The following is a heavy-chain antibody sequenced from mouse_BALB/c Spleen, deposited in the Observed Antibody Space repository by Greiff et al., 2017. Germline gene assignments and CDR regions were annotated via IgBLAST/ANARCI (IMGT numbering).Heavy chain of an antibody. CDR1: GFSLTSYG. Sequence: VQLQQSGPDLVAPSQSLSITCTVSGFSLTSYGVHWVRQPPGKGLEWLGVIWAGGSTNYNSALMSRLSISKDNSKSQVFLKMNSLQTDDTAMYYCARYRYDVYYAMDYWGQGTSVTVSS. J-gene: IGHJ4*01. D-gene: IGHD2-14*01. CDR3: ARYRYDVYYAMDY. CDR2: IWAGGST. V-gene: IGHV2-9*02.